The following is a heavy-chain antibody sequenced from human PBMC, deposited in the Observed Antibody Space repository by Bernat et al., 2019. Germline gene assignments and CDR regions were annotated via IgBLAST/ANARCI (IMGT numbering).Heavy chain of an antibody. D-gene: IGHD3-16*01. CDR2: ISSSGGST. J-gene: IGHJ5*02. V-gene: IGHV3-23*01. Sequence: VQLLESGGGLIQPGGSLRLSCTVSGFTFSSYAMSWVRQAPGKGLEWVSSISSSGGSTHYADSVKGRFTISRDNSKNTLYLQMNSLRAEDTAVHYCATHREDFGDSVYWFDPWGQGTLVTVSS. CDR1: GFTFSSYA. CDR3: ATHREDFGDSVYWFDP.